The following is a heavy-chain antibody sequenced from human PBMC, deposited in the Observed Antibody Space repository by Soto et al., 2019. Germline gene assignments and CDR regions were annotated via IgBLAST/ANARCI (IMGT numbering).Heavy chain of an antibody. J-gene: IGHJ6*02. V-gene: IGHV3-7*03. Sequence: PGGSLRLSCAGSGFTFSSYWMSWVRQAPGKGLEWVANIKQDGSEKYYVDSVKGRFTISRDNAKNSLYLQMNSLRAEDTAVYYCARWLVTKSYYYYGMDVWGQGTTVTVSS. CDR1: GFTFSSYW. CDR3: ARWLVTKSYYYYGMDV. D-gene: IGHD6-19*01. CDR2: IKQDGSEK.